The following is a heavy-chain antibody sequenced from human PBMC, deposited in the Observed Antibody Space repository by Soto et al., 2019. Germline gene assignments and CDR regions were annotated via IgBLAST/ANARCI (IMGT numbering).Heavy chain of an antibody. J-gene: IGHJ6*03. D-gene: IGHD2-15*01. CDR2: IIPILGIA. CDR3: ARVPGYCSGGSCYYYYYYMDV. Sequence: SVKVSCKASGGTFSSYTISWVRQAPGQGLEWMGRIIPILGIANYAQKFQGRVTITADKSTSTAYMELSSLRSEDTAVYYCARVPGYCSGGSCYYYYYYMDVWGKGTTVTVSS. V-gene: IGHV1-69*02. CDR1: GGTFSSYT.